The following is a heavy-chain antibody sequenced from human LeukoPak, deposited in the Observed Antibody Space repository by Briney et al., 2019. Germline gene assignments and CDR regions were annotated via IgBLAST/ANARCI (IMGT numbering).Heavy chain of an antibody. CDR3: ARRLGFLGLRWFDP. CDR2: IYYSGST. D-gene: IGHD3-3*01. Sequence: MTSGSLSLTCTVSGGSISSSSYYWCWIRQPPGKGLEWIGSIYYSGSTYYNPSLKSRVTISVDTSKNQFSLKLSSVTVADTAVYSRARRLGFLGLRWFDPWGQGTLVTVSS. CDR1: GGSISSSSYY. J-gene: IGHJ5*02. V-gene: IGHV4-39*01.